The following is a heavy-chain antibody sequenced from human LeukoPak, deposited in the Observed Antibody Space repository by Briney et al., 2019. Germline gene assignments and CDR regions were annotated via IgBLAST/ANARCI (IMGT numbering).Heavy chain of an antibody. CDR1: GGPITVYH. J-gene: IGHJ4*02. Sequence: SDTLSLTCSLSGGPITVYHWIWIRQPPGKGLEFIGYIHYTGSTNYNSSLTSRISISTDTSKNQFSLKMTSVTAADTAVYYCARFHPNWGLEYWGQGSLVTVSS. D-gene: IGHD7-27*01. V-gene: IGHV4-59*07. CDR2: IHYTGST. CDR3: ARFHPNWGLEY.